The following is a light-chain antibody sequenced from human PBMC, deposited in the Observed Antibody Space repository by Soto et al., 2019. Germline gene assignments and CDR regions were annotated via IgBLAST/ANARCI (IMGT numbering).Light chain of an antibody. Sequence: ENVMTQTPLSSPVTVGQPASISCSSSQSLLHSDGNTYLSWLQQRPGQPPRLVIYKVSNRFSGVTVRLSGSGAGTDFTLKISRVEAEDVGFYYCMQGTHFPFTFGGGTKVEIK. V-gene: IGKV2-24*01. J-gene: IGKJ4*01. CDR1: QSLLHSDGNTY. CDR3: MQGTHFPFT. CDR2: KVS.